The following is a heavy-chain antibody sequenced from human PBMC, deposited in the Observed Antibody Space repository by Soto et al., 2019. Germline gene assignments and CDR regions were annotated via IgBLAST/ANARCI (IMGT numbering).Heavy chain of an antibody. CDR2: IYYSGST. V-gene: IGHV4-31*03. CDR3: GREELGGLGCLLQLVPDKRPYFDY. D-gene: IGHD2-15*01. Sequence: PSETLSLTCTVSGGSISSGGYYWSWIRQHPGKGLEWIGYIYYSGSTYYNPSLKSRVTISVDTSKNQFSLKLSSVTAADTAVYWGGREELGGLGCLLQLVPDKRPYFDYWCQGILVTVS. J-gene: IGHJ4*02. CDR1: GGSISSGGYY.